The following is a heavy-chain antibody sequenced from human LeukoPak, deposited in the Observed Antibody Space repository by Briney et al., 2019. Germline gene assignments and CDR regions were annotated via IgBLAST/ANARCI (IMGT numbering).Heavy chain of an antibody. J-gene: IGHJ5*02. CDR3: ARERGNWFGP. V-gene: IGHV1-18*01. CDR2: ISAYNGNT. Sequence: GASVKVSCKASGYTFTSYGISWVRQAPGQGLEWMGWISAYNGNTNYAQKFQGRVTMTRDMSTSTVYMELSSLRSEDTAVYYCARERGNWFGPWGQGTLVTVSS. CDR1: GYTFTSYG.